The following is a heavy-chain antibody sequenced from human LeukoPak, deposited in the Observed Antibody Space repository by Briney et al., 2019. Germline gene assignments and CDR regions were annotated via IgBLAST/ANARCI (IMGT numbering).Heavy chain of an antibody. Sequence: GRSLRLSCAASGFTFSSYAMHWVRQAPGKGLEWVAVISYDGSNKYYADSVKGRFTISRDNSKNTLYLQMNSLRAEDTAVYYCARGFTVAGSFLDYWGQGTLVTVSS. CDR1: GFTFSSYA. V-gene: IGHV3-30-3*01. J-gene: IGHJ4*02. D-gene: IGHD6-19*01. CDR2: ISYDGSNK. CDR3: ARGFTVAGSFLDY.